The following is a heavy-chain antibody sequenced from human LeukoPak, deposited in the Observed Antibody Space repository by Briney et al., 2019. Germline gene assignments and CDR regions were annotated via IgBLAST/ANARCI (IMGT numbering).Heavy chain of an antibody. CDR2: TYYRSRWLD. CDR3: ARETSGHDY. V-gene: IGHV6-1*01. D-gene: IGHD7-27*01. J-gene: IGHJ4*02. Sequence: SQTLSLTCAISGDSVSSNSAAWSWIRQSPSRGLEWLGRTYYRSRWLDEYALSVKSRITLSTDTSKNQFSLHLNSVTPEDTATYFCARETSGHDYWGQGILVTVSS. CDR1: GDSVSSNSAA.